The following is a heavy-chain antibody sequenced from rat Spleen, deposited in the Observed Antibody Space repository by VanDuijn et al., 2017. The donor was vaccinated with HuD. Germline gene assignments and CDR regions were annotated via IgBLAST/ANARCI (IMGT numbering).Heavy chain of an antibody. J-gene: IGHJ2*01. CDR1: GFSLTSYN. Sequence: QVQLKESGPGLVQPSQTLSFTCTVSGFSLTSYNVHWVRQPTGKGLEWMGRMRYNGDTSYNSVLKSRLSISRDTSKNQVFLKMNSLQTDDTGTYYCARHDYYFDYWGQGVMVTVSS. D-gene: IGHD1-6*01. V-gene: IGHV2-63*01. CDR3: ARHDYYFDY. CDR2: MRYNGDT.